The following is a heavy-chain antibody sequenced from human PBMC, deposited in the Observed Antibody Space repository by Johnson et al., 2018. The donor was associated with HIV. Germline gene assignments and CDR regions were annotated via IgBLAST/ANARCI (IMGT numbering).Heavy chain of an antibody. CDR1: GFTFSSYA. D-gene: IGHD1-26*01. Sequence: QVQLVESGGGVVQPGRSLRLSCAASGFTFSSYAMHWVRQAPGKGLEWVAVISYDGSNKYYADSVKGRFTISRDNSKNTLYLQMNSLRAEDTAVYYCARGVGPYPEGAFDIWGQGTMVTVSS. J-gene: IGHJ3*02. CDR2: ISYDGSNK. CDR3: ARGVGPYPEGAFDI. V-gene: IGHV3-30-3*01.